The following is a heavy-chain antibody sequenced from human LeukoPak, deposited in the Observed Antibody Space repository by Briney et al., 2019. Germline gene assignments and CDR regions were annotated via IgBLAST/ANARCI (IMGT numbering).Heavy chain of an antibody. Sequence: ASVKVSCKASGYTFTGYYMHWVRQAPGQGLEWMGWINPNSGGTYYAQKFQGGVTVTRDTSISTAYMELSRLRSDDTAVYYCARWHYDILTGSHYGLDVWGQGTTVTVSS. J-gene: IGHJ6*02. CDR3: ARWHYDILTGSHYGLDV. CDR1: GYTFTGYY. V-gene: IGHV1-2*02. CDR2: INPNSGGT. D-gene: IGHD3-9*01.